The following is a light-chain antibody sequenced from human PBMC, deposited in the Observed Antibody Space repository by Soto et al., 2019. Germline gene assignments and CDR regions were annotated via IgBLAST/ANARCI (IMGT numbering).Light chain of an antibody. CDR3: QQYGSIPWT. CDR2: DAS. CDR1: QSVVSNY. J-gene: IGKJ1*01. Sequence: EIVLTQSRGALSLSPGERATLSCRASQSVVSNYLAWYQLKPGQAPRLLIYDASSRATGIPDRFSGSESGTDFTLTISRLEPEDFAVYYCQQYGSIPWTFGQGTKVDIK. V-gene: IGKV3-20*01.